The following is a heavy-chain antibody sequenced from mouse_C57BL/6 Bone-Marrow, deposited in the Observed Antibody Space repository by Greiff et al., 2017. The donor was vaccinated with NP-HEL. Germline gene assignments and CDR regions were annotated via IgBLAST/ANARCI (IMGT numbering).Heavy chain of an antibody. CDR3: ARSYYYGSSYDYAMDY. CDR1: GYTFTSYG. CDR2: IYPRSGNT. D-gene: IGHD1-1*01. J-gene: IGHJ4*01. V-gene: IGHV1-81*01. Sequence: LVESGAELARPGASVKLSCKASGYTFTSYGISWVKQRTGQGLEWIGEIYPRSGNTYYNEKFKGKATLTADKSSSTAYMELRSLTSEDSAVYFCARSYYYGSSYDYAMDYWGQGTSVTVSS.